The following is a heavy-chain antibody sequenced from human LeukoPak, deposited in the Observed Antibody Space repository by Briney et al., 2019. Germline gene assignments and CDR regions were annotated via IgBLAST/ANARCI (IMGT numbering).Heavy chain of an antibody. Sequence: GGSLRLSCAASGFTFSSYWMSWVRQAPGKGLEWVANIKQDGSEKYYVDSVKGRFTISRDNAKNSLYLQMNSLRAEDTAVYYCAGESRYQLKDPWGQGTLVTVSS. D-gene: IGHD2-2*01. CDR1: GFTFSSYW. CDR3: AGESRYQLKDP. V-gene: IGHV3-7*01. CDR2: IKQDGSEK. J-gene: IGHJ5*02.